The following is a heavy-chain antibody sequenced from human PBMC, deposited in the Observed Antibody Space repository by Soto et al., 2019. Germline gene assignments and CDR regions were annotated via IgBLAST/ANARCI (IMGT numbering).Heavy chain of an antibody. D-gene: IGHD2-21*02. J-gene: IGHJ4*02. Sequence: ASVKVSCKPSGYTLNTYYLHWVRQAPGQGLEWMGIIHPSDGGSTYAQKFLGRVTMTRDTSTSTVFMELSSLRSADTAVYYCARGGHIAVVTASFDYWGQGTLVTVSS. CDR3: ARGGHIAVVTASFDY. CDR1: GYTLNTYY. V-gene: IGHV1-46*02. CDR2: IHPSDGGS.